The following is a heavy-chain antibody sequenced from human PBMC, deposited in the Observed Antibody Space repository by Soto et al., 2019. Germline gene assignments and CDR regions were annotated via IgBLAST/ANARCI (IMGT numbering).Heavy chain of an antibody. CDR2: ISYDGSNK. CDR1: GFTFSSYA. CDR3: AREYCTNGVCYGYGAFDI. J-gene: IGHJ3*02. Sequence: QVQLVESGGGVVQPGRSLRLSCAASGFTFSSYAMHWVRQAPGKGLEWVAVISYDGSNKYYADSVKGRFTISRDNSKNTLYLQMNSLRAEDTAVYYCAREYCTNGVCYGYGAFDIWGQGTMVTVSS. D-gene: IGHD2-8*01. V-gene: IGHV3-30-3*01.